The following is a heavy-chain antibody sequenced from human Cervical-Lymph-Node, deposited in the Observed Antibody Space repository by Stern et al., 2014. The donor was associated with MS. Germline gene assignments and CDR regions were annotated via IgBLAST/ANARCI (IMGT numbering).Heavy chain of an antibody. V-gene: IGHV4-59*01. CDR1: GGSFNNYY. D-gene: IGHD2-15*01. CDR3: ARVDDCSGGTCFSTSWFDP. CDR2: IYQDGGT. Sequence: QVQLQESGPGLVKPSETLSLTCTVSGGSFNNYYWSWIRQPPGQGLEWIGYIYQDGGTKYNPSLKSRVTISLHTSKKQFSLRLTSVTAADTAVYYCARVDDCSGGTCFSTSWFDPWGQGTLVTVSS. J-gene: IGHJ5*02.